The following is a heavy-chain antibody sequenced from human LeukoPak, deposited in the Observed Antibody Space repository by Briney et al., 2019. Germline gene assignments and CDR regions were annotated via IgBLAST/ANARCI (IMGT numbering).Heavy chain of an antibody. CDR1: GGSISSYY. V-gene: IGHV4-59*01. J-gene: IGHJ4*02. CDR3: ARALGEDYYDSSGYYYPNRHQFDY. Sequence: SETLSHTCTASGGSISSYYWSWIRQPPGKGLEWIGYIYYSGSTNYNPSLKSRVTISVDTSKNQFSLKLSSVTAADTAVYYCARALGEDYYDSSGYYYPNRHQFDYWGQGTLVTVSS. D-gene: IGHD3-22*01. CDR2: IYYSGST.